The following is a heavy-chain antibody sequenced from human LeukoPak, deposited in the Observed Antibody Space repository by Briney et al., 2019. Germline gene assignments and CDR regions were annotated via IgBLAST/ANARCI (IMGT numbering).Heavy chain of an antibody. Sequence: GGSLRLSCAASGFTFSSYWMHWVRHAPGKGLVWVSRINTDGSSTSYADSVKGRFTISRDNAKNTLYLQMNSLRAEDTAVYYCARVASGYDSDAFDIWGQGILVTVSS. D-gene: IGHD5-12*01. CDR2: INTDGSST. V-gene: IGHV3-74*01. J-gene: IGHJ4*02. CDR1: GFTFSSYW. CDR3: ARVASGYDSDAFDI.